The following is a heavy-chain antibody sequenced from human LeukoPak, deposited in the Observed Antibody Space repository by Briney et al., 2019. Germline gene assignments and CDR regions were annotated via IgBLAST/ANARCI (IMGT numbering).Heavy chain of an antibody. CDR3: ARGASRADY. V-gene: IGHV3-21*01. J-gene: IGHJ4*02. CDR2: ISSSSSYI. Sequence: TGGSLRLSCPASGFTFRSCNMNWVRQAPGKRPEWVSSISSSSSYIYYADSVKGRFTISRDNAKNSLYLQMNSLRAEDTALYYCARGASRADYWGQGTLVTVSS. CDR1: GFTFRSCN.